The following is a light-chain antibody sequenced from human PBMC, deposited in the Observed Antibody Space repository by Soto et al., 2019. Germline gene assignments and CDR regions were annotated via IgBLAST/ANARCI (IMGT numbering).Light chain of an antibody. CDR2: EVS. CDR3: ASYGGNNNLL. CDR1: STDVGGYNY. J-gene: IGLJ2*01. Sequence: QSVLTQPPSASGSPGQSVTISCTGTSTDVGGYNYVSWYQQHPGKAPKLMMFEVSKRPSGVPDRFSGSKFSNTASLTVSGLQAEDEADYYCASYGGNNNLLFGGGTKLTVL. V-gene: IGLV2-8*01.